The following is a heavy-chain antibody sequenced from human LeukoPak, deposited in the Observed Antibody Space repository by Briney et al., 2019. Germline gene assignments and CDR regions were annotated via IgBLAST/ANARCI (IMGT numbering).Heavy chain of an antibody. J-gene: IGHJ5*02. CDR2: IYYSGST. CDR1: GGSISSSSYY. CDR3: ARDREQWLVNWFDP. D-gene: IGHD6-19*01. V-gene: IGHV4-39*07. Sequence: SETLSLTCTVSGGSISSSSYYWGWIRQPPGKGLEWIGSIYYSGSTYYNPSLKSRVTISVDTSKNQFSLQLNSVTPEDTAVYYCARDREQWLVNWFDPWGQGTLVTVSS.